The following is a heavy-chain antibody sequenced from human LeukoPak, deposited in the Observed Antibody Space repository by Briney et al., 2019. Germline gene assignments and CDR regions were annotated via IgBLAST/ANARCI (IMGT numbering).Heavy chain of an antibody. V-gene: IGHV1-69*13. J-gene: IGHJ4*02. Sequence: SVKVSCKASGGTFSSYAISWVRQAPGQGLEWMGGIIPIFGTANYAQKFQGRVTITADESTSTAYMELSSLRSEDTAVYYCATNDYGGNSDFDYWGQGTLVTVSS. CDR1: GGTFSSYA. D-gene: IGHD4-23*01. CDR3: ATNDYGGNSDFDY. CDR2: IIPIFGTA.